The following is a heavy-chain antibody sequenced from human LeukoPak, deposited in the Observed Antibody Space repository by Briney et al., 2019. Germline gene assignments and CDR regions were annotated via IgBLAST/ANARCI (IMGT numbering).Heavy chain of an antibody. CDR2: INPNSGGT. CDR3: ARSNYYGSGRYWYFDL. CDR1: GYTFTDYY. J-gene: IGHJ2*01. Sequence: ASVTVSCKASGYTFTDYYMHWVRQAPGQGLEWMGWINPNSGGTNYAQKFQGRVTMTRDTSISTAYMELSRLRSDDTAVYYCARSNYYGSGRYWYFDLWGRGTLVTVSS. V-gene: IGHV1-2*02. D-gene: IGHD3-10*01.